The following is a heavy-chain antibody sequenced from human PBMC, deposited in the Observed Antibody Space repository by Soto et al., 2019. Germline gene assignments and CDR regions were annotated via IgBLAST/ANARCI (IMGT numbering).Heavy chain of an antibody. CDR3: ARTPYYYDSSASYPFDY. V-gene: IGHV2-5*02. J-gene: IGHJ4*02. D-gene: IGHD3-22*01. CDR2: IYWDDGK. Sequence: QITLKESGPTLVKPTQTLTLTCTFSGFSLSTGGVGVGWIRQPPGKALEWLALIYWDDGKRYSPSLKSRLTTTKDTSKIQVVLTMTNMDPVHTATYYCARTPYYYDSSASYPFDYWGQGTLVTVSS. CDR1: GFSLSTGGVG.